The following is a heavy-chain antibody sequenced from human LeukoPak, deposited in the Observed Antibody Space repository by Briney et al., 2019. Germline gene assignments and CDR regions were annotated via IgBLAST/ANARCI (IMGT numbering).Heavy chain of an antibody. V-gene: IGHV1-18*01. CDR2: ISVNNGNT. Sequence: ASVKVSCMASGYAFSFYGINWVRQAPGQGLEWMGFISVNNGNTHYAEKFQGRVTMATDTSTSTAYLEVRSLRSDDTAVYYCQRFTIFGVVIDFDYWGPGTLVTVSS. CDR1: GYAFSFYG. CDR3: QRFTIFGVVIDFDY. D-gene: IGHD3-3*01. J-gene: IGHJ4*02.